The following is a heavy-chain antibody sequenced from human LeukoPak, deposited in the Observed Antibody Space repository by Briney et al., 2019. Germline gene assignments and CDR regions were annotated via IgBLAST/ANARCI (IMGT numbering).Heavy chain of an antibody. V-gene: IGHV3-7*01. CDR3: ARGGGDY. D-gene: IGHD2-15*01. CDR2: IKPDGSDK. CDR1: GFTFSSYW. Sequence: GGSLRLSCVASGFTFSSYWMSWVRQAPGKGLEWVANIKPDGSDKFYVDSVKGRFTISRDNAKNSVYLQMNSLRVKETAVYYCARGGGDYWGQGTLVTVSS. J-gene: IGHJ4*02.